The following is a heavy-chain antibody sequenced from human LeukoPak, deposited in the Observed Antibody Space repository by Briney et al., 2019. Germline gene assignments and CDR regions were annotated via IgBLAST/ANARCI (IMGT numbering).Heavy chain of an antibody. CDR1: GYTFTSYG. Sequence: ATVKVSCKASGYTFTSYGISWVREAPGQGRKWMGWMSAYNGNRNYAQKLQGRVDMTTDTSTSTAYTELRSLRSDDTAVYYCARTGTEKDIVVVPAAMRHYYYYGMDVWGQGTTVTVSS. CDR2: MSAYNGNR. V-gene: IGHV1-18*01. CDR3: ARTGTEKDIVVVPAAMRHYYYYGMDV. J-gene: IGHJ6*02. D-gene: IGHD2-2*01.